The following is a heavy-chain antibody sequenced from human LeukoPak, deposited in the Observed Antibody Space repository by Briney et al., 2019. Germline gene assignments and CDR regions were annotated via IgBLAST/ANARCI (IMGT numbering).Heavy chain of an antibody. CDR3: SRSNWFDP. J-gene: IGHJ5*02. V-gene: IGHV3-49*04. CDR1: GFTFGDYA. Sequence: GGSLRLSCTVSGFTFGDYAMSWVRRAPGEGLEWVGFIRRKADGGTTEYAASVKGRFTISRDDSKSIAYLQVNSLKTEDTAVYYCSRSNWFDPWGQGTLVTVSS. CDR2: IRRKADGGTT.